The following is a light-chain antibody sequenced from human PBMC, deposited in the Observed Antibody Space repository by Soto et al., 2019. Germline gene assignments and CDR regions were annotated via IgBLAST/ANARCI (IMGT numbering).Light chain of an antibody. CDR1: QSVNSSY. CDR2: GAS. V-gene: IGKV3-20*01. CDR3: QQYGRSPPMYT. J-gene: IGKJ2*01. Sequence: DIVLTQSPGTLSLSPGERATLSCRASQSVNSSYLAWYQQTPGQAPRLLIYGASSRATGIPDRFSGSGSGTDYTLTISRLEPEDFALYYCQQYGRSPPMYTFGQGTKLEIK.